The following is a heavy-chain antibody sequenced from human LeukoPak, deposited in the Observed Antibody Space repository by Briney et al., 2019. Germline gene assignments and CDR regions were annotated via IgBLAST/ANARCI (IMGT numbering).Heavy chain of an antibody. CDR1: GFTFSSYA. Sequence: GGSLRLSCAASGFTFSSYAMSWVRQAPGKGLEWVSAISGSGGSTYYADSVKGRFTISRDNSKNTLYLQMNSLRAEDTVVYYCAKPYGSGSNKNGDAFDIWGQGTMVTVSS. V-gene: IGHV3-23*01. D-gene: IGHD3-10*01. CDR3: AKPYGSGSNKNGDAFDI. J-gene: IGHJ3*02. CDR2: ISGSGGST.